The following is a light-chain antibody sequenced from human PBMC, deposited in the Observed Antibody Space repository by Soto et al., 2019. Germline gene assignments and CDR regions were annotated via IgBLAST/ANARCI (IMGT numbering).Light chain of an antibody. V-gene: IGKV3-11*01. CDR1: QSVSSY. Sequence: EIVLTQSPATLSLSPGERATLSCRASQSVSSYLAWYQQKPCQAPRLLIYDASNRATGIPARFSGSGSGTDFTLTISSLEPEDLAVYYCQQRRNWPYTFGQGTKLEIK. CDR3: QQRRNWPYT. CDR2: DAS. J-gene: IGKJ2*01.